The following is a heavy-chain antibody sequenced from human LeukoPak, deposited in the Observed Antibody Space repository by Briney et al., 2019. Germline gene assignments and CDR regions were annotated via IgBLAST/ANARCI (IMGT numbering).Heavy chain of an antibody. J-gene: IGHJ3*02. Sequence: ASVKVSCKASTYTFTTYYLHWVRQAPGQGFEWMGRISPNNGDTDYTQKFQGRVSMTRDTSTSTTYMELSSLTSDDTAIYHCARAIRDSARMTLNAFDMWGQGTKLTVSS. CDR2: ISPNNGDT. CDR1: TYTFTTYY. D-gene: IGHD1-14*01. CDR3: ARAIRDSARMTLNAFDM. V-gene: IGHV1-2*06.